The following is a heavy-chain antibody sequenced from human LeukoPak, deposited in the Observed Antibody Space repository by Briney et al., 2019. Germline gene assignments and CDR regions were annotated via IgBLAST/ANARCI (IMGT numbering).Heavy chain of an antibody. V-gene: IGHV3-7*01. J-gene: IGHJ4*02. Sequence: AGSLRLSCTASGFTFSDYYMSWIRQAPGKGLEWVANIKLDGSEKYYVDSVKGRFTISRDNSKNSLYLQMNSLRAEDTAVYYCARDNVRLFDYWGRGTLVPASS. CDR3: ARDNVRLFDY. D-gene: IGHD6-6*01. CDR1: GFTFSDYY. CDR2: IKLDGSEK.